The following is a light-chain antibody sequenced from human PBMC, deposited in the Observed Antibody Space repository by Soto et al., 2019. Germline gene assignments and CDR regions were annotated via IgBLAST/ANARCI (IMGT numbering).Light chain of an antibody. Sequence: DIQLTQSPSFLSASVGDRVIISCRASQGISDYLAWYQQKPGKAPKLLIYGASTLQSGVPSRFSGSASGTEFTLTISSLQPEDFATYFCQQFNAYPLTFGGGTNLEIK. V-gene: IGKV1-9*01. CDR1: QGISDY. J-gene: IGKJ4*01. CDR3: QQFNAYPLT. CDR2: GAS.